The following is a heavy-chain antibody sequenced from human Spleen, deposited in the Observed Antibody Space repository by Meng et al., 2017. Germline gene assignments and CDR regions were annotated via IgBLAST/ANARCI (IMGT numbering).Heavy chain of an antibody. V-gene: IGHV3-74*03. D-gene: IGHD3-9*01. CDR2: INTDASIT. J-gene: IGHJ4*02. CDR3: ARDADWVIFDH. Sequence: VQLVGSWGGLVWPGGSLRLLCAASGFTFSSYNMHWVRQTPGEGLVWVSRINTDASITTDADSVKGRFTISRDDAKNTVYLQMNSLRAEDTAVYYCARDADWVIFDHWGQGALVTVSS. CDR1: GFTFSSYN.